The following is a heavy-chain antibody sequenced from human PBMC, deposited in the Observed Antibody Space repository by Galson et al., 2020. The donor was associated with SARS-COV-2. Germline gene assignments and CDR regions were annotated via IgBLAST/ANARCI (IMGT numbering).Heavy chain of an antibody. V-gene: IGHV3-21*06. J-gene: IGHJ5*01. CDR2: SGASSVT. CDR3: AREHSSTWSFDS. Sequence: SGASSVTYYADSVKGRFTIARDNANNSLYLQMNSLRDEDTAIYYCAREHSSTWSFDSWGQGTLVIVSS. D-gene: IGHD6-13*01.